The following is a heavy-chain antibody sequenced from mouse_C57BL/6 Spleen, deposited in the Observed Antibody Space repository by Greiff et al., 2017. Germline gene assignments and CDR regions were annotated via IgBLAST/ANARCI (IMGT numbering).Heavy chain of an antibody. CDR2: INPNNGGT. D-gene: IGHD2-1*01. Sequence: VQLQQSGPELVKPGASVKISCKASGYTFTDYYMNWVKQSHGKSLEWIGDINPNNGGTSYNQQFKGKATLTVDKSSSTAYMELRSLTSEDSAVYYCARGGPLLRNYWGQGTTLTVSS. V-gene: IGHV1-26*01. J-gene: IGHJ2*01. CDR3: ARGGPLLRNY. CDR1: GYTFTDYY.